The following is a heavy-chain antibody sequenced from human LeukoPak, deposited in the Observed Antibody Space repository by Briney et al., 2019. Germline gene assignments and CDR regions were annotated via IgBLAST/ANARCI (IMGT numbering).Heavy chain of an antibody. J-gene: IGHJ4*02. CDR2: IDINTGNP. D-gene: IGHD4-11*01. V-gene: IGHV7-4-1*02. CDR1: GYTFISYA. Sequence: GASVKVSCKASGYTFISYAINWVRQAPGQGLEWMGWIDINTGNPTYAQGFTGRFVFSLDTPVTTAYLEISTLKAEDTAIYYCARDVTTASFDYWGQGTLVTVSS. CDR3: ARDVTTASFDY.